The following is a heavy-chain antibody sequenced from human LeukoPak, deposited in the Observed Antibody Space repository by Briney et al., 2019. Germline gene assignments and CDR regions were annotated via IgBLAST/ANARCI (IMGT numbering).Heavy chain of an antibody. J-gene: IGHJ4*02. D-gene: IGHD3-16*01. Sequence: PSETLSLTCTVSGGSISSGGYYWSWIRQHPGKGLEWIGYIYYSGSTYYNLSLKSRVAMSVDTSENQFSLKLSSVTAADTAVYYCATTVGSYFDYWSQGTLVTVSS. V-gene: IGHV4-31*03. CDR3: ATTVGSYFDY. CDR2: IYYSGST. CDR1: GGSISSGGYY.